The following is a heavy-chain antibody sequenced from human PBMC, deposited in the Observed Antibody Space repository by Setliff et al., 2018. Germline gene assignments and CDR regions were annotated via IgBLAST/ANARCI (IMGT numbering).Heavy chain of an antibody. V-gene: IGHV3-7*03. CDR3: AKDLFILNTIVVMGGF. D-gene: IGHD2-21*01. CDR1: GFTFSSYW. Sequence: PGGSLRLSCAASGFTFSSYWMSWVRQAPGKGLEWVANIKQDGSEKYYVDSVKGRFTISRDNAKNSLYLQMNSLRAEDTAVYYCAKDLFILNTIVVMGGFWGQGTLVTSPQ. CDR2: IKQDGSEK. J-gene: IGHJ4*02.